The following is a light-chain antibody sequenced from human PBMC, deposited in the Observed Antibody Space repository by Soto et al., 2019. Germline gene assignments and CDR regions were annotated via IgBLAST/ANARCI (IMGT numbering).Light chain of an antibody. CDR3: HQHYNTPRT. V-gene: IGKV1-39*01. CDR2: TAS. J-gene: IGKJ1*01. Sequence: DIQMTQSPSSRSGSVVDRVTLTYLTSQPISDYLNWYQQKPGKAPTLLIYTASNLQSGVPSRFSGSGSGTHFTLTISSLQPEDFATYYCHQHYNTPRTFGQGTKVDIK. CDR1: QPISDY.